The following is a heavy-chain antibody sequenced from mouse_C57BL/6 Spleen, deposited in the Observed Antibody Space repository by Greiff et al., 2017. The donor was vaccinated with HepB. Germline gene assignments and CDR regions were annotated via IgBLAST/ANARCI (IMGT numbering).Heavy chain of an antibody. CDR1: GFTFSSYA. J-gene: IGHJ1*03. D-gene: IGHD2-3*01. Sequence: EVQGVESGGGLVKPGGSLKLSCAASGFTFSSYAMSWVRQTPEKRLEWVATISDGGSYTYYPDNVKGRFTISRDNAKNNLYLQMSHLKSEDTAMYYCARDDGYYDGYFDVWGTGTTVTVSS. CDR3: ARDDGYYDGYFDV. CDR2: ISDGGSYT. V-gene: IGHV5-4*01.